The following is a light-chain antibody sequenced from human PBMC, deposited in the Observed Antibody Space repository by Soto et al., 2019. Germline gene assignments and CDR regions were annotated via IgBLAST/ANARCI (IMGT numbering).Light chain of an antibody. CDR2: DVS. CDR3: SSYTSSSTYV. V-gene: IGLV2-14*03. CDR1: NSDVGGYNY. J-gene: IGLJ1*01. Sequence: QSALTQPASVSGSPGQSITISCTGTNSDVGGYNYVSWYQQHPGKAPKLMIFDVSNRPSGVSNRLSGSKSGNTASLTISGLQAEDEADYYCSSYTSSSTYVFGTGTKLTVL.